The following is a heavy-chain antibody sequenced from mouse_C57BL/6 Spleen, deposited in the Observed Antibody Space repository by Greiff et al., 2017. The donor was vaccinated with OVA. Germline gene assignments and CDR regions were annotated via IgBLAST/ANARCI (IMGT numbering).Heavy chain of an antibody. CDR3: ARSRRNYGSSPYAMDY. CDR2: IDPSDSYT. V-gene: IGHV1-69*01. Sequence: VQLQQPGAELVMPGASVKLSCKASGYTFTSYWMHWVKQRPGQGLEWIGEIDPSDSYTNYNQKFKGKSTLTVDKSSSTAYMQLSSLTSEDSAVYYCARSRRNYGSSPYAMDYWGQGTSVTVSS. J-gene: IGHJ4*01. CDR1: GYTFTSYW. D-gene: IGHD1-1*01.